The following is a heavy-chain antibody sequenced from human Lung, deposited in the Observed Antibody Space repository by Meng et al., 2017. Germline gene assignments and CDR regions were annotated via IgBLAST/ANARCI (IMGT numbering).Heavy chain of an antibody. Sequence: GPGLFKPSETLALTYPGSGGVISSSSYDWGWIRQPRGKGLEWIGSIYYSGSTYYNPSLKSRVTISVDTSKNQFSLKLSSVTAADTAVYYCARVDYYGSGSRGFDPWGQGPLVTVSS. CDR2: IYYSGST. V-gene: IGHV4-39*07. D-gene: IGHD3-10*01. CDR3: ARVDYYGSGSRGFDP. CDR1: GGVISSSSYD. J-gene: IGHJ5*02.